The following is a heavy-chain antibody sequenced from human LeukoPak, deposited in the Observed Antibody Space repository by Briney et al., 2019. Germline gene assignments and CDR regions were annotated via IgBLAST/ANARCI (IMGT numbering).Heavy chain of an antibody. CDR3: ARPYSSSWYPH. D-gene: IGHD6-13*01. CDR2: ISSNGGST. CDR1: GFTFSSYA. V-gene: IGHV3-64*01. J-gene: IGHJ4*02. Sequence: GGSLRLSCAASGFTFSSYAMHWVRQAPGKGLEYVSAISSNGGSTYYANSVKGRFTISRDNSKNTLYLQMNSLRAEDTAVYYCARPYSSSWYPHWGQGTLVTVSS.